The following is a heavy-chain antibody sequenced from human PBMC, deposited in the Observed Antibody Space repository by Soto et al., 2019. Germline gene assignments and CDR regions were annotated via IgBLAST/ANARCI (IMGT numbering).Heavy chain of an antibody. V-gene: IGHV1-8*01. J-gene: IGHJ5*02. CDR3: ARASYYDFWSGYYTNWFDP. Sequence: ASVKVSCKASGYTFTSYDINWVRQATGQGLEWMGWMNPNSGNTGYAQKFQGRVTMTRNTPISTAYMELSSLRSEDTAVYYCARASYYDFWSGYYTNWFDPWGQGTLVTVSS. CDR2: MNPNSGNT. D-gene: IGHD3-3*01. CDR1: GYTFTSYD.